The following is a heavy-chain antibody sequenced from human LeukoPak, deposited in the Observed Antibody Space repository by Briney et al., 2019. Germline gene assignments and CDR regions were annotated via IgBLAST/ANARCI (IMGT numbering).Heavy chain of an antibody. V-gene: IGHV3-23*01. CDR1: GFTVSSNY. CDR3: AKGLGAAPAEFDY. CDR2: INGSGGRT. Sequence: GGSLRLSCAASGFTVSSNYMSWVRQAPGKGLEWVSGINGSGGRTYYADSVKGRFTISRDNSKNTLYLQMNSLRAEDTAVYYCAKGLGAAPAEFDYWGQGTLVTVSS. D-gene: IGHD2-15*01. J-gene: IGHJ4*02.